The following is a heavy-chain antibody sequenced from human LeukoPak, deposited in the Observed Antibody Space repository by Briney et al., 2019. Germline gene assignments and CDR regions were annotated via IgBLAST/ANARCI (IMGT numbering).Heavy chain of an antibody. J-gene: IGHJ4*02. CDR1: GLTFSSSW. D-gene: IGHD2-15*01. CDR3: ARARASGRSGFDY. Sequence: GGSLRLSCAVSGLTFSSSWMDWVRQAPGKGLEWVASINPDGNKKYSADSVKGRFTISRDNAENSLYLQMNSLRDEDTAVYYCARARASGRSGFDYWGQGTLVTVSS. V-gene: IGHV3-7*01. CDR2: INPDGNKK.